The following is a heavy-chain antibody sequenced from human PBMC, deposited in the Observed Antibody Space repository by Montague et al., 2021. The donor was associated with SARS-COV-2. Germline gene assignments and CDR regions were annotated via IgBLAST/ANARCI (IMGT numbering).Heavy chain of an antibody. J-gene: IGHJ3*02. V-gene: IGHV4-39*02. CDR3: ARRGRKLLPVATTIGGFDI. D-gene: IGHD5-12*01. CDR1: GGSISSSNYY. Sequence: SETLSLTCTVSGGSISSSNYYWDWIRQPPGKGLEWIGSIYDSGSTYYNPSLKSRVTISVDTSKNHFSLKLSPVTAADTAVYYCARRGRKLLPVATTIGGFDIWGQGTMGTVSS. CDR2: IYDSGST.